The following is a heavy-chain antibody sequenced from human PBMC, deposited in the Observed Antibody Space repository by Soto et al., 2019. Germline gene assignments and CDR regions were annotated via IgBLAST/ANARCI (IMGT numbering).Heavy chain of an antibody. D-gene: IGHD2-21*02. V-gene: IGHV3-48*03. J-gene: IGHJ4*02. Sequence: GGSLRLSCAASGFTFSSYEMNWVRQAPGKGLEWVSYISSSGSTIYYADSVKGRFTISRDNAKNSLYLQMNSLRAEDTAVYYCASPRVTAHYWGQGTLVTVSS. CDR2: ISSSGSTI. CDR1: GFTFSSYE. CDR3: ASPRVTAHY.